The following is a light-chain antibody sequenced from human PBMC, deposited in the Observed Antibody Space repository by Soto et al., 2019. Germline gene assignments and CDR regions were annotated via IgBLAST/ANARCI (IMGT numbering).Light chain of an antibody. CDR3: CSYGGSSALPYV. V-gene: IGLV2-23*02. Sequence: QSALAQPASVSGSPEQSVTISCTGTSSDVGTYNLVSWYQQHPGKAPKLIIYEVAERPSGVSNRFSGSRFGNTASLTISGLLPEDEADYNCCSYGGSSALPYVFGTGTKVTVL. J-gene: IGLJ1*01. CDR2: EVA. CDR1: SSDVGTYNL.